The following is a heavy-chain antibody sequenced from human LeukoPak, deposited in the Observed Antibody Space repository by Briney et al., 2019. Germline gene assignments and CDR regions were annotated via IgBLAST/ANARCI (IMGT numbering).Heavy chain of an antibody. CDR1: GFXFSSYA. J-gene: IGHJ5*02. CDR3: ATPYSSSSP. V-gene: IGHV3-30-3*01. Sequence: GGSLRLSCAASGFXFSSYAMHWVRQAPGKGREWVAVISYDGSNKYYADSVKGRFTISRDNSKHTLYLQMNSLRAEDTAVYYCATPYSSSSPWGQGTLVTVSS. D-gene: IGHD6-13*01. CDR2: ISYDGSNK.